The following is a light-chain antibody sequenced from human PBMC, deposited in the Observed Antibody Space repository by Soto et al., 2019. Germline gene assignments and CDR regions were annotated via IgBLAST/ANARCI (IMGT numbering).Light chain of an antibody. CDR3: QQRSNWPRT. J-gene: IGKJ2*01. CDR1: QSVSTY. V-gene: IGKV3-11*01. CDR2: DAS. Sequence: EILSTQSPATLSLSPGERATLSCRASQSVSTYLAWYQQKPGQAPRLLIYDASNRATGTPARFSGSGSGTDFTLTISSLESEDFAVYYCQQRSNWPRTFGQGTKLEIK.